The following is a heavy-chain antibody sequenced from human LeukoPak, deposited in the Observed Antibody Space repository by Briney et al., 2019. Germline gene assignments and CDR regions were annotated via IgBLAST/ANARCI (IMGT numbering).Heavy chain of an antibody. CDR2: IYYSGST. Sequence: SETLSLTCTVSGGSISSSSYYWGWIRQPPGKGLEWIGSIYYSGSTYYNPSLKSRVTISVDTSKNQFSLKLSSVTAADTAVYYCARRPLTVCYYYYGMDVWGQGTTVTVSS. CDR1: GGSISSSSYY. V-gene: IGHV4-39*07. D-gene: IGHD7-27*01. CDR3: ARRPLTVCYYYYGMDV. J-gene: IGHJ6*02.